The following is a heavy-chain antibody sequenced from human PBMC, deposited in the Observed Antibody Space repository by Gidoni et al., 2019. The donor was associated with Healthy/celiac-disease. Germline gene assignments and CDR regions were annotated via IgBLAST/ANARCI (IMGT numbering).Heavy chain of an antibody. CDR1: GLTVSRHS. CDR2: ISISSSYI. D-gene: IGHD4-17*01. V-gene: IGHV3-21*01. CDR3: ARSKSTTVTTEKHRRERSIDY. J-gene: IGHJ4*02. Sequence: EVQLVESGGGLVQPGGALRLSGEASGLTVSRHSMNWVRQAPGKGLGWVSSISISSSYIYYADSVTVRFTISRDNAKNSLYLQMNSLRAEDTAVYYCARSKSTTVTTEKHRRERSIDYWGQGTLVTVSS.